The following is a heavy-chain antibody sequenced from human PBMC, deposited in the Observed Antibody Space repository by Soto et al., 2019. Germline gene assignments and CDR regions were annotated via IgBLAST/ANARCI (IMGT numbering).Heavy chain of an antibody. J-gene: IGHJ4*02. Sequence: QVQLVQSGAEVKKPGSSVKVSCKASGGTFSSYTISWVRQAPGQGLEWMGRIIPILGIANYAQKFQGRVTXXAXKXXSTAYMELSSVRSEDTAVDYCARGADYDSSGYLDYWGQGTLVTVSS. V-gene: IGHV1-69*02. CDR3: ARGADYDSSGYLDY. CDR2: IIPILGIA. CDR1: GGTFSSYT. D-gene: IGHD3-22*01.